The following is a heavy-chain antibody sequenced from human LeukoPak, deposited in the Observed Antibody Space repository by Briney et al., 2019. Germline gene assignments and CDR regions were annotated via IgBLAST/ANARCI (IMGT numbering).Heavy chain of an antibody. D-gene: IGHD3-22*01. CDR1: GFTFSRSA. J-gene: IGHJ4*02. V-gene: IGHV3-23*01. Sequence: GGSLRLSCAASGFTFSRSAMTWVRQAPGTGLEFVACIIYSSGATYYADSVKGRFTISRDNSKNTLYLQMNSLRAEDTALYYCAKDGLYYDGSEHVYYFDSWGQGTLVTVSS. CDR2: IIYSSGAT. CDR3: AKDGLYYDGSEHVYYFDS.